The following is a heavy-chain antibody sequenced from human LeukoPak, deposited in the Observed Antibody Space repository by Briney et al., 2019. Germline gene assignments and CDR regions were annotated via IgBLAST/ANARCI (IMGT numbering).Heavy chain of an antibody. V-gene: IGHV1-69*04. CDR3: ARDLPPYYFDY. Sequence: ASVKVSCKASGGIFSSYAISWVRQAPGQGLEWMGRIIPILGIANYAQKFQGRVTITADKSTSTAYMDLSSLRSEDTAVYYCARDLPPYYFDYWGQGTLATVSS. CDR1: GGIFSSYA. J-gene: IGHJ4*02. CDR2: IIPILGIA.